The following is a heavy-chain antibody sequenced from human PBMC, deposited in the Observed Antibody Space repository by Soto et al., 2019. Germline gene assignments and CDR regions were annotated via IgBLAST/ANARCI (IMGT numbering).Heavy chain of an antibody. CDR2: IYSGGST. J-gene: IGHJ5*02. CDR1: VFTVSSNY. V-gene: IGHV3-53*01. CDR3: ARGGNFDWFDP. D-gene: IGHD3-16*01. Sequence: GGSLRLSWAASVFTVSSNYMSWVRQAPGKGLEWVSVIYSGGSTYYADSVKGRFTISRDNSKNTLYLQMNSLRAEDTAVYYCARGGNFDWFDPWGQGTLVTVSS.